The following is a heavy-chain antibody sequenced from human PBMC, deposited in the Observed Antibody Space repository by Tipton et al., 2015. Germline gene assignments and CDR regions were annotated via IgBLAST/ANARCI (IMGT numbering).Heavy chain of an antibody. V-gene: IGHV4-59*01. CDR1: GGSISSYY. CDR3: ATAYYFDSRAAYYFDN. Sequence: TLSLTCTISGGSISSYYWSWIRQPPGKGLELIGYIYYTGDTKYNPSLKSRVTISVDTSKNQFSLNLSSVTAADTAVYYCATAYYFDSRAAYYFDNWGQGTLVTVSS. CDR2: IYYTGDT. J-gene: IGHJ4*02. D-gene: IGHD3-22*01.